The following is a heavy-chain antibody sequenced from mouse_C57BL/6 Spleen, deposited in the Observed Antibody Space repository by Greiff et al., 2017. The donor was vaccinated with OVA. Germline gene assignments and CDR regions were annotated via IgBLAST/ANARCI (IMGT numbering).Heavy chain of an antibody. CDR2: IDPETGGT. J-gene: IGHJ3*01. Sequence: QVHVKQSGAELVRPGASVTLSCKASGYTFTDYEMHWVKQTPVHGLEWIGAIDPETGGTAYNQKFKGKAILTADKSSSTAYMELRSLTSEDSAVYYCTRYVAWFAYWGQGTLVTVSA. V-gene: IGHV1-15*01. CDR3: TRYVAWFAY. CDR1: GYTFTDYE.